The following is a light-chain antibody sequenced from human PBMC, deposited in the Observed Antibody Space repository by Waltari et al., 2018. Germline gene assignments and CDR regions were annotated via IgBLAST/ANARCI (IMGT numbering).Light chain of an antibody. V-gene: IGLV1-47*01. CDR1: NSHIGKNF. CDR3: AAWDDSLSGQVL. J-gene: IGLJ3*02. CDR2: RDD. Sequence: QSVLTQPPSASGTPGQGVTISCSGNNSHIGKNFVFWYPPLAGTAPKPLIYRDDQRPSGVPDRFSGSKSGTAASLAISGLRSEDEADYYCAAWDDSLSGQVLFGGGTKLTVL.